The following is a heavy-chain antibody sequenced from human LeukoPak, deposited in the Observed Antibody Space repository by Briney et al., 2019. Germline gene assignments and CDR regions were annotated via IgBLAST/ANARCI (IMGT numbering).Heavy chain of an antibody. Sequence: GASVKVSCKASGYTFTGYYMHWVRQAPGQGLEWMGWINPNSGGTNYVQKFQGRVTMTRDTSISTAYMELSRLRPDDTAVYYCARAPSIRVITNFDYWGQGTLVTVPS. V-gene: IGHV1-2*02. CDR1: GYTFTGYY. CDR2: INPNSGGT. J-gene: IGHJ4*02. CDR3: ARAPSIRVITNFDY. D-gene: IGHD3-16*02.